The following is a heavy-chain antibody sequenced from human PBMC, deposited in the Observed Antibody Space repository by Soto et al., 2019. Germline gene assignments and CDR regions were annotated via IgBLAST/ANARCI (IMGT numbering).Heavy chain of an antibody. CDR3: ARESEDLTSNFDY. CDR2: ISSTTNYI. Sequence: GGSLRLSCAASGFTFTRYSMNWVRQAPGKGLEWVSSISSTTNYIYYADSRKGRFTVSRDNAKNSVYLDMNGLSAEDTAVYYCARESEDLTSNFDYWGQGTLVTVSS. CDR1: GFTFTRYS. J-gene: IGHJ4*02. V-gene: IGHV3-21*01.